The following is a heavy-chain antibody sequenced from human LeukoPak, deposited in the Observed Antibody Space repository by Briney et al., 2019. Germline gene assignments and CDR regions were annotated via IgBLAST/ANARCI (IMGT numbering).Heavy chain of an antibody. V-gene: IGHV4-59*08. CDR2: IYYSGST. J-gene: IGHJ4*02. CDR1: GGSISSYY. D-gene: IGHD3-22*01. CDR3: ARQGDSGCSYDY. Sequence: PSETLSLTCTVSGGSISSYYWSWIRQPPGKGLEWIGHIYYSGSTNYNPSLKSRVTISLDTSKNQLSLNLRSVTAADTAVYLCARQGDSGCSYDYWGQGTLVTVSS.